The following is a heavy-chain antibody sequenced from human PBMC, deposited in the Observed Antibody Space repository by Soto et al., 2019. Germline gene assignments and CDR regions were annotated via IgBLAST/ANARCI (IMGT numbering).Heavy chain of an antibody. V-gene: IGHV1-2*04. J-gene: IGHJ4*02. CDR2: INPNSGGT. Sequence: ASVKVSCKASGYTFTGYYMHCVRQAPGQGLEWMGWINPNSGGTNYAQKFQGWVTMTRDTSISTAYMELSRLRSDDTAVYYCARQGARYCSSTSCQGFDYWGQGTLVTVSS. CDR1: GYTFTGYY. CDR3: ARQGARYCSSTSCQGFDY. D-gene: IGHD2-2*01.